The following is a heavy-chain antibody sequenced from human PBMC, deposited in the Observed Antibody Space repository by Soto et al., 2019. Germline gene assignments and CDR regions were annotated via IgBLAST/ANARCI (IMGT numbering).Heavy chain of an antibody. J-gene: IGHJ6*02. CDR3: ARDDFDWLNYYYGMDV. V-gene: IGHV3-33*01. CDR1: GFTFSSYG. D-gene: IGHD3-9*01. Sequence: SLRLSCAASGFTFSSYGMHWVRQAPGKGLEWVAVIWYDGSNKYYADSVKGRFTISRDNSKNTLYLQMNSLRAEDTAVYYCARDDFDWLNYYYGMDVWGQGTTVTVSS. CDR2: IWYDGSNK.